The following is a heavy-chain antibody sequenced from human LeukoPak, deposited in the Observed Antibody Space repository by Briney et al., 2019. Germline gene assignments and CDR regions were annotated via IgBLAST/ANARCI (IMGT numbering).Heavy chain of an antibody. D-gene: IGHD6-19*01. CDR2: IKQDGSEK. CDR1: GFTFSSYW. CDR3: ARDMGWYYYYYGMDV. Sequence: GGSLRLSCAASGFTFSSYWMSWVRQAPGKGLEGLANIKQDGSEKYYVAYVKGRFTISRDNAKNSLYLKMNSLRAEDTAVYYCARDMGWYYYYYGMDVWGQGTTVTVSS. J-gene: IGHJ6*02. V-gene: IGHV3-7*01.